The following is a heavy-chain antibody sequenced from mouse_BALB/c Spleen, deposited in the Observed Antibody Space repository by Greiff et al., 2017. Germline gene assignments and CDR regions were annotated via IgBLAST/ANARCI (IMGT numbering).Heavy chain of an antibody. CDR2: INPGSGGT. D-gene: IGHD2-1*01. Sequence: QVQLQQSGAELVRPGTSVKVSCKASGYAFTNYLIEWVKQRPGQGLEWIGVINPGSGGTNYNEKFKGKATLTADKSSSTAYMQLSSLTSDDSAVYFLARSARHYGNAWFAYWGQGTLVTVSA. J-gene: IGHJ3*01. CDR3: ARSARHYGNAWFAY. V-gene: IGHV1-54*01. CDR1: GYAFTNYL.